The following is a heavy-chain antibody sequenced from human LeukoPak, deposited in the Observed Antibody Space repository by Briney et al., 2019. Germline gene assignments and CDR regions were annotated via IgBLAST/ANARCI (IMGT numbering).Heavy chain of an antibody. D-gene: IGHD2-2*01. J-gene: IGHJ4*02. CDR1: GFTFSSYE. CDR3: ARALRPTKPAAALRD. V-gene: IGHV3-7*01. CDR2: IKQDGNEK. Sequence: GGSLRLSCAASGFTFSSYEMNRVRQAPGKGLEWVANIKQDGNEKYYVDSVMGRFAISRYNARNSLYLQMNGLRADDTAVYYCARALRPTKPAAALRDWGQGTLVTVSS.